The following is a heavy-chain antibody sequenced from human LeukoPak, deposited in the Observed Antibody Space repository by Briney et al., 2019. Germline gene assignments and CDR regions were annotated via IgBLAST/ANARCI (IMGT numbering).Heavy chain of an antibody. Sequence: GESLKISCKTSGYTFTNFWIGWVRQMPGKGLEWMGIIYPGDSDTRYSPSFQGQVTISADKSISTAYLQWSSLKASDTAMYYCARMGDTAMVTDWGQGTLVTVSS. CDR2: IYPGDSDT. V-gene: IGHV5-51*01. CDR1: GYTFTNFW. D-gene: IGHD5-18*01. CDR3: ARMGDTAMVTD. J-gene: IGHJ4*02.